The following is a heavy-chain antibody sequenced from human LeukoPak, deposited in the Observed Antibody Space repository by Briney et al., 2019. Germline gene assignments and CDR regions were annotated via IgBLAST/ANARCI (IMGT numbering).Heavy chain of an antibody. CDR2: INHSGST. V-gene: IGHV4-34*01. J-gene: IGHJ4*02. CDR3: ARAGYDYVWGSYRYASYYFDY. D-gene: IGHD3-16*02. Sequence: PSKTLSLTCAVYGGSFSGYYWSWIRQPPGKGLEWIGEINHSGSTNYNPSLKSRVTISVDTSKNHFSLKLSSVTAADTAVYYCARAGYDYVWGSYRYASYYFDYWGQGTLVTVSS. CDR1: GGSFSGYY.